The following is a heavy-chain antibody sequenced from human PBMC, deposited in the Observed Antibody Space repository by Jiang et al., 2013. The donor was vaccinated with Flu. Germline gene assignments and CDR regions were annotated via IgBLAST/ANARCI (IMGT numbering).Heavy chain of an antibody. V-gene: IGHV1-69*04. J-gene: IGHJ5*02. CDR1: GGTFSSYA. CDR3: ATEGGPGNSYWFDP. D-gene: IGHD4-23*01. CDR2: IIPILGIA. Sequence: KVSCKASGGTFSSYAISWVRQAPGQGLEWMGRIIPILGIANYAQKFQGRATITADKSTSTAYMELSSLRSEDTAVYYCATEGGPGNSYWFDPWGQGTLVTVSS.